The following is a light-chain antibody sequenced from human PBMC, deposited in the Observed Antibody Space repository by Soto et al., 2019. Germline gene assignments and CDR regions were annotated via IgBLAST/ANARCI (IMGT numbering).Light chain of an antibody. CDR2: DVN. CDR1: SSDIGTYHY. J-gene: IGLJ2*01. V-gene: IGLV2-14*03. Sequence: QSALTQPASVSGSPGQLITISCTGTSSDIGTYHYVSWYQQYPGKAPKLIIFDVNSRPSGVSERFLGSKSGNTASLAVSGLQAEDEADYYCSSHTDSSTVIFGGGTKLTVL. CDR3: SSHTDSSTVI.